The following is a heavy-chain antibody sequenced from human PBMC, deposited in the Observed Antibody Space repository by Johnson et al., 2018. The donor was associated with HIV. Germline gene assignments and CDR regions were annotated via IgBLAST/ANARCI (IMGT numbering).Heavy chain of an antibody. Sequence: VQLVESGGGLVQPGGSLRLSCAASGFTFSSYDMHWVRQATGKGLEWVSAIGTAGDTYYPGSVKGRFTISRDNSKNTLYLQMNSLRAEDTAVYYCARELEFGDLRKNDAFDIWGQGTMVTVSS. CDR1: GFTFSSYD. V-gene: IGHV3-13*01. CDR3: ARELEFGDLRKNDAFDI. CDR2: IGTAGDT. D-gene: IGHD4-17*01. J-gene: IGHJ3*02.